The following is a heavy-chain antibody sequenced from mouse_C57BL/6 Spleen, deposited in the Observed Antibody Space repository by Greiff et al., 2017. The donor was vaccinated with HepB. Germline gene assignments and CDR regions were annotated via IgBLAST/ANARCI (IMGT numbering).Heavy chain of an antibody. CDR1: GYAFSSSW. CDR2: IYPGDGDT. V-gene: IGHV1-82*01. J-gene: IGHJ4*01. Sequence: VMLVESGPELVKPGASVKISCKASGYAFSSSWMNWVKQRPGKGLEWIGRIYPGDGDTNYNGKFKGKATLTADKSSSTAYMQLSSLTSEDSAVYFCAREDYYGTYAMDYWGQGTSVTVSS. CDR3: AREDYYGTYAMDY. D-gene: IGHD1-2*01.